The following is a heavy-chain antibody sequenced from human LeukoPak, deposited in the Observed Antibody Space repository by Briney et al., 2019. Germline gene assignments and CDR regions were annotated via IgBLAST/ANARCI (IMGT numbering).Heavy chain of an antibody. CDR2: IHHSGST. J-gene: IGHJ5*02. Sequence: SETLSLTCAVYGGYFSGYYWSWIRQPPGKGLEWIGEIHHSGSTNYNPSLKSRVTISVDTSKNQFSLKLSSVTAADTAVYYCARGFTMVRGVIQLIWFDPWGQGTLVTVSS. V-gene: IGHV4-34*01. CDR3: ARGFTMVRGVIQLIWFDP. CDR1: GGYFSGYY. D-gene: IGHD3-10*01.